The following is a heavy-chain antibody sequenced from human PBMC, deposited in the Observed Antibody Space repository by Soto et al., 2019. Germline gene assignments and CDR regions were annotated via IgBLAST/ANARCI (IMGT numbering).Heavy chain of an antibody. CDR2: ISFDGSDT. J-gene: IGHJ4*02. CDR3: ARDHDNRSWYGYLDY. D-gene: IGHD6-13*01. Sequence: QVQLVESGGRVVQPGRSLRLSCAASGFTFNSNAMHWVRQAPGKGREWVAVISFDGSDTFYGDSVKGRFTISRDNSENTLYLQMNRLRAEDTAVYYCARDHDNRSWYGYLDYWGQGTLVTVSS. V-gene: IGHV3-33*05. CDR1: GFTFNSNA.